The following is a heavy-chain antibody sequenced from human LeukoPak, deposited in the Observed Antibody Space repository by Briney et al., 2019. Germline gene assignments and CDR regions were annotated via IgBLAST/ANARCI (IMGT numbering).Heavy chain of an antibody. D-gene: IGHD3-22*01. V-gene: IGHV4-59*01. CDR1: GGSISSYY. Sequence: SETLSLTCTVSGGSISSYYGSWIRQPPGKGLEWIGYIYYSGSTNYNPSLKSRVTISVDTSKNQFSLKLSSVTAADTAVYYCAREVGVNTLDYWGQGTLVTVSS. CDR2: IYYSGST. J-gene: IGHJ4*02. CDR3: AREVGVNTLDY.